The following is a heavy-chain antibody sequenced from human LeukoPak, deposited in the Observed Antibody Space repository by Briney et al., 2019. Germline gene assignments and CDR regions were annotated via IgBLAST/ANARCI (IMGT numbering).Heavy chain of an antibody. J-gene: IGHJ4*02. CDR3: ARVNARELPRGVYYFDY. CDR2: IYTSGST. D-gene: IGHD1-26*01. V-gene: IGHV4-4*07. CDR1: GGSISSYY. Sequence: SETLSLTCTVSGGSISSYYWSWIRQPAGKGLEWIGRIYTSGSTNYNPSLKSRVTMSVDTSKNQFSLKLSSVTAADTAVYYCARVNARELPRGVYYFDYWGQGTLVTVSS.